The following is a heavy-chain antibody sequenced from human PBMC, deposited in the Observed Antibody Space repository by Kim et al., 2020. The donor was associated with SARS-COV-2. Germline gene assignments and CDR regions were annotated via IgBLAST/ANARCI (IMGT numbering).Heavy chain of an antibody. J-gene: IGHJ4*02. CDR2: IYYSGST. CDR1: GGSISSYY. D-gene: IGHD3-9*01. Sequence: SETLSLTCTVSGGSISSYYWSWIRQPPGKGLEWIGYIYYSGSTNYNPSLKSRVTISVDTSKNQFSLKLSSVTAADTAVYYCARPYYDILTGYYPYYFDYWGRGTLVPVSS. CDR3: ARPYYDILTGYYPYYFDY. V-gene: IGHV4-59*08.